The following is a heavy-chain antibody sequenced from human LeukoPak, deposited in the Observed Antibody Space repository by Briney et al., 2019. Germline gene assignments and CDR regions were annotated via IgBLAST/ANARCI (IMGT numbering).Heavy chain of an antibody. V-gene: IGHV1-18*01. CDR1: GYIFSNFFSSYG. CDR2: ISPYNGKT. CDR3: ARDNRVPGIAAAGRDYYYYYGMDV. J-gene: IGHJ6*02. Sequence: ASVKVSCTASGYIFSNFFSSYGITWVRQAPGQGLEWMGWISPYNGKTKFAQKFQGIVTMTTGTSTSTAYMELRRLRSDDTAVYYCARDNRVPGIAAAGRDYYYYYGMDVWGQGTTVTVSS. D-gene: IGHD6-13*01.